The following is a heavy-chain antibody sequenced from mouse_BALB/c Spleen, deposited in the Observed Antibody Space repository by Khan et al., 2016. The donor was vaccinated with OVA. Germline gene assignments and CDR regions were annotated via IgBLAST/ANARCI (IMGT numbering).Heavy chain of an antibody. Sequence: QIQLVQSGPELKKPGETVKISCKASGFTFTNYGMNWVKQAPGKDLEWMGWINTYTGKPTYGDDFTGRFVTSLETSARTAYLQISNLKNEDMDTYVCARNSSYCDSDFWGAGTTVTVSS. CDR3: ARNSSYCDSDF. J-gene: IGHJ1*01. CDR1: GFTFTNYG. CDR2: INTYTGKP. V-gene: IGHV9-1*02.